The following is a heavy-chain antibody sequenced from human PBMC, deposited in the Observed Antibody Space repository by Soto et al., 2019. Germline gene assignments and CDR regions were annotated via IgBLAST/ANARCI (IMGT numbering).Heavy chain of an antibody. CDR3: ARGGGIAAAGTPLDY. Sequence: QVQLQESGPGLVKPSETLSLTCTVSGGSISSYYWSWIRQPPGKGLEWIGYIYYSGSTNYNPSLKSRVTISVDTSKNQFSLKPSSVTAADTAVYYCARGGGIAAAGTPLDYWGQGTLVTVSS. J-gene: IGHJ4*02. D-gene: IGHD6-13*01. CDR2: IYYSGST. CDR1: GGSISSYY. V-gene: IGHV4-59*01.